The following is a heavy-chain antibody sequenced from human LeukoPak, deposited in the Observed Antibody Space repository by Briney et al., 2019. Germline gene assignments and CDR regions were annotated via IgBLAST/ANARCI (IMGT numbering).Heavy chain of an antibody. J-gene: IGHJ4*02. CDR2: INNDGSST. CDR1: GFIFSSYW. D-gene: IGHD1-26*01. Sequence: PGESLRLSCATSGFIFSSYWMHWVRQAPGKGLVWVSHINNDGSSTTYADSVKGRFTISRDSAKNSLYLQMNSLRAEDTAVYYCARGGRGKLLLLPNDYWGQGTLVTVSS. CDR3: ARGGRGKLLLLPNDY. V-gene: IGHV3-74*01.